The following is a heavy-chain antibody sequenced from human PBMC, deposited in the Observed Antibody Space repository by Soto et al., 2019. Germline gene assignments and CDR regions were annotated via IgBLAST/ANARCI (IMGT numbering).Heavy chain of an antibody. D-gene: IGHD5-18*01. CDR1: GVTFSSYS. CDR2: IIPIFGTA. V-gene: IGHV1-69*06. J-gene: IGHJ4*02. CDR3: ARGRLDTAMVNHLDY. Sequence: SLKVSCTASGVTFSSYSISWVRQSPLQGLEWMGGIIPIFGTANYAQKFQGRVTITADKSTSTAYMELSSLRSEDTAVYYCARGRLDTAMVNHLDYWGQGTLVTVSS.